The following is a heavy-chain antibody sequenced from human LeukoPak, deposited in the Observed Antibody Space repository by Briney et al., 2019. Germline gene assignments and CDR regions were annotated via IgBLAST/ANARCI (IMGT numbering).Heavy chain of an antibody. Sequence: PSETLSLTCTVSGGSISSYYWSWIRQPPGKGLEWIGYIYYSGSTNYNPSLKSRVTISVDTSKNQFSLKVSSVTAADTAVYYCARVYYDSSGYSHHYYYGMHVWRQGPAVTVSS. CDR2: IYYSGST. D-gene: IGHD3-22*01. J-gene: IGHJ6*02. V-gene: IGHV4-59*01. CDR3: ARVYYDSSGYSHHYYYGMHV. CDR1: GGSISSYY.